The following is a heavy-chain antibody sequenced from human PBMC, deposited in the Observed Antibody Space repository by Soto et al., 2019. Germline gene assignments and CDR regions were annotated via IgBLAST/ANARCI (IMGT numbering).Heavy chain of an antibody. CDR2: ISDSGGST. Sequence: EVQLLESGGGLVQPGGSLRLSCVASEFTFSSYAMTWVRQAPGEGLEWVSTISDSGGSTYYADSVKGRFTISRDNSKNTLYLQMSSLSAEDTAVYFCAKLSARDYGDQIESWGQGTLVTVSS. V-gene: IGHV3-23*01. CDR3: AKLSARDYGDQIES. D-gene: IGHD4-17*01. J-gene: IGHJ4*02. CDR1: EFTFSSYA.